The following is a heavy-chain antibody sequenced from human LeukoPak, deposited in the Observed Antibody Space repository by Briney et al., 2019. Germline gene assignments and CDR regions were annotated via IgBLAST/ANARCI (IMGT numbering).Heavy chain of an antibody. CDR1: GFTFSSYA. D-gene: IGHD2-2*02. CDR2: ISGSGGST. Sequence: GGSLRLSCAASGFTFSSYAMSWVRQAPGKGLEWVSAISGSGGSTYYADSVKGRFTISRDNSKNTLYLQMNSLRAEDTAVYYCARGYCSSTSCYKLDAFDIWGQGTTVTVSS. V-gene: IGHV3-23*01. J-gene: IGHJ3*02. CDR3: ARGYCSSTSCYKLDAFDI.